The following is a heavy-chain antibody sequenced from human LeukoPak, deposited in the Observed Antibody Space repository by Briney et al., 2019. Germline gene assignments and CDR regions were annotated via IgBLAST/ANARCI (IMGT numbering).Heavy chain of an antibody. D-gene: IGHD3-10*01. Sequence: GGSLRLSCAASGFTFSSYAMSWVRQAPGKGLEWVSAISGSGGSTYYADSVKGRFTISRDNSKNTLYLQMSSLRAEDTAVYYCAKGNYGSGSLDYFDYWGQGTLVTVSS. CDR2: ISGSGGST. V-gene: IGHV3-23*01. CDR1: GFTFSSYA. CDR3: AKGNYGSGSLDYFDY. J-gene: IGHJ4*02.